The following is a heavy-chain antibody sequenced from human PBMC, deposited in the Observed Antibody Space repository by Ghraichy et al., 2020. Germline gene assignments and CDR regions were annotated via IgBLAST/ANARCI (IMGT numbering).Heavy chain of an antibody. CDR3: VKDRGCSSTSCYVGVDTYYYGMDV. J-gene: IGHJ6*02. CDR2: ISHSGINT. CDR1: GFTFSNFA. V-gene: IGHV3-23*01. D-gene: IGHD2-2*01. Sequence: LSLTCAASGFTFSNFALNWVRQAPGKGLEWVSVISHSGINTYYADSVEGRFTVSRDNSKNMVYLQMNSLRAEDTAVYFCVKDRGCSSTSCYVGVDTYYYGMDVWGQGTTVTVSS.